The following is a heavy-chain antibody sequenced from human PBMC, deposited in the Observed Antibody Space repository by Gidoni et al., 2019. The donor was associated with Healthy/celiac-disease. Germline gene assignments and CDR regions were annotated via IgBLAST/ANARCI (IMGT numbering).Heavy chain of an antibody. V-gene: IGHV3-30*18. J-gene: IGHJ6*02. Sequence: QVQLVESGGGVVQPGRSLRLSCAASGFPFSSYGMHWVRQAPGKGLEWVAVISYDGSNKYYADSVKGRFTISRDNSKNTLYLQMNSLRAEDTAVYYCAKDGGGSSGYYYYYGMDVWGQGTTVTVSS. CDR3: AKDGGGSSGYYYYYGMDV. CDR1: GFPFSSYG. CDR2: ISYDGSNK. D-gene: IGHD6-6*01.